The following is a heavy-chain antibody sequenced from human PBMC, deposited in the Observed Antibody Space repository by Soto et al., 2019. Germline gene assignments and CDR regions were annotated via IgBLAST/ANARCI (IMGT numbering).Heavy chain of an antibody. Sequence: QVQLVDSGGGVVQPGRSLRLSCAASGFSFSTYGMHWVRQAPGKGLEWVAVMSYDGRNRYYADSVKGRFTIYRDNSKNTLFLQMNSLRAEDTAVYFCAKPYSNSWYYFDYWGQGTLVTVSS. CDR2: MSYDGRNR. D-gene: IGHD6-13*01. V-gene: IGHV3-30*18. CDR3: AKPYSNSWYYFDY. CDR1: GFSFSTYG. J-gene: IGHJ4*02.